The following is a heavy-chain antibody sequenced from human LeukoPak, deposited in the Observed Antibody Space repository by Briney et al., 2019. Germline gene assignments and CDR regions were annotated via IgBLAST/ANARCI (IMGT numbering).Heavy chain of an antibody. V-gene: IGHV3-74*01. CDR1: GVTFGNSW. CDR2: I. D-gene: IGHD2-2*01. J-gene: IGHJ3*01. Sequence: PGGSLRLSSAESGVTFGNSWVHWVRQAPGKGLVWVSLIYADSGKGRFTTSRYNARKTLSLEMNTLTLEDTAVYHCIVVVAPPDSDGFDVWGQGTLMSVSS. CDR3: IVVVAPPDSDGFDV.